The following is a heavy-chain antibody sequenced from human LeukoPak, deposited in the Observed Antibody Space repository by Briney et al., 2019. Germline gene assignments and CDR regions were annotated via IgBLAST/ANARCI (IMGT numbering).Heavy chain of an antibody. D-gene: IGHD1-20*01. Sequence: SETLSLTCAVYGGSFSGYYWSWIRQPAGKGLEWIGRIYTSGSTNYNPSLKSRVTMSVDTSKNQFSLKLSSVTAADTAVYYCAREAPLKYNWNDLRLDYWGQGTLVTVSS. CDR1: GGSFSGYY. CDR3: AREAPLKYNWNDLRLDY. V-gene: IGHV4-4*07. CDR2: IYTSGST. J-gene: IGHJ4*02.